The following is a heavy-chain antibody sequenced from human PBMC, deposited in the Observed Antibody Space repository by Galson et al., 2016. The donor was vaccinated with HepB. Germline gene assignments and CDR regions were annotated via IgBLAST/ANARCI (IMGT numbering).Heavy chain of an antibody. J-gene: IGHJ6*02. CDR1: ESIFRGYA. D-gene: IGHD2/OR15-2a*01. Sequence: SLRLSCAASESIFRGYAMHWVRQAPGKGLEWVAVILHDGSKKFYADSVRGRLTISRDNSKDALYLQMNSLTPKDTAVYYCARDNRPKGYFYGMDVWGQGTTVTVSS. CDR3: ARDNRPKGYFYGMDV. CDR2: ILHDGSKK. V-gene: IGHV3-30*04.